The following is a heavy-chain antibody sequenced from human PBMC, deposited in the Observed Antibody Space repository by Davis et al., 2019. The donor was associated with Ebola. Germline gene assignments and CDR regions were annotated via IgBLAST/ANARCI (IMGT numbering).Heavy chain of an antibody. Sequence: GGSLRLSCAASGFTFSNYAMNWVRQAPGKGLEWVSVIYSGGSTYYADSVKGRFTISRDNSKNTLYLQMNSLRAEDTAVYYCTRGGNWFDPWGQGTLVTVSS. CDR1: GFTFSNYA. CDR2: IYSGGST. CDR3: TRGGNWFDP. J-gene: IGHJ5*02. V-gene: IGHV3-23*03.